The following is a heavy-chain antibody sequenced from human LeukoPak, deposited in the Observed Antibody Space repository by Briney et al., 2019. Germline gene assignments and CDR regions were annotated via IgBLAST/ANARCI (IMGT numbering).Heavy chain of an antibody. D-gene: IGHD1-26*01. V-gene: IGHV4-59*01. CDR2: IYYSGST. CDR1: GGSISSYY. CDR3: ARYSGSYPHDAFDI. Sequence: SETLSLTCTVSGGSISSYYWSWIRQPPGKGLEGSGYIYYSGSTSYNPSLKSRVTISVDTSKNHFSLKLSSVTAADTAVYYCARYSGSYPHDAFDIWGQGTMVTVSS. J-gene: IGHJ3*02.